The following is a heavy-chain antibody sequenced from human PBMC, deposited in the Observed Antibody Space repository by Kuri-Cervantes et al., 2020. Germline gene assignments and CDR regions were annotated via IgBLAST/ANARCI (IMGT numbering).Heavy chain of an antibody. J-gene: IGHJ4*02. D-gene: IGHD4-23*01. V-gene: IGHV6-1*01. Sequence: SQTLSLTCAITGNSVSSNSAGWNWIRQSPSRGLEWLGRTYYRSKWYNDYALSVESRITINPDTSKNQFSLKLSSVTAADTAVYYCASTRRPYGGNSEFDYWGQGTLVTVSS. CDR1: GNSVSSNSAG. CDR2: TYYRSKWYN. CDR3: ASTRRPYGGNSEFDY.